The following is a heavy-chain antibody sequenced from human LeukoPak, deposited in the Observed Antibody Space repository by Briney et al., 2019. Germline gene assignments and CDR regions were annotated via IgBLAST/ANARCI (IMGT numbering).Heavy chain of an antibody. Sequence: PGGSLRLSCAASGFIFSDYTMMWVRRAPGKGLQWVATFTAYGGTYYAASVKGRFAISRDNSRDTVSLYMNSLRVEDTAMYYCAKGSTGGKVDWFDPWGAGTLVTVSS. CDR2: FTAYGGT. CDR1: GFIFSDYT. J-gene: IGHJ5*02. CDR3: AKGSTGGKVDWFDP. V-gene: IGHV3-23*01. D-gene: IGHD3-16*01.